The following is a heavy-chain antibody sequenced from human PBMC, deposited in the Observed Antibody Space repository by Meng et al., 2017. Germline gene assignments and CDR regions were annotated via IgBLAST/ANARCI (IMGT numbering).Heavy chain of an antibody. D-gene: IGHD2-15*01. CDR3: ARVVAATTLFLDY. Sequence: QVHALHPGPGLLKPSGTLSLTCACSGGSISSSNGWSWVRKPPGKGLEWIGEIYHSGSTNYNPSLKSRVTISVDKSKNQFSLKLSSVTAADTAVYYCARVVAATTLFLDYWGQGTLVTVSS. CDR1: GGSISSSNG. J-gene: IGHJ4*02. CDR2: IYHSGST. V-gene: IGHV4-4*02.